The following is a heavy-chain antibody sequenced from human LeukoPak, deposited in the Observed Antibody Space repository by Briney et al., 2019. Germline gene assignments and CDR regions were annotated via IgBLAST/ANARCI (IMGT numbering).Heavy chain of an antibody. Sequence: ASVKVSCKACGYTFTGYYMHWVRQAPGQGLEWMGWINPNSGGTNYAQKFRGRVTITADKSTRTAYMELSSLRSEDTAVYYCARDNDSRDPPHFDYWGQGTLVTVSS. J-gene: IGHJ4*02. V-gene: IGHV1-2*02. CDR3: ARDNDSRDPPHFDY. D-gene: IGHD3-16*01. CDR2: INPNSGGT. CDR1: GYTFTGYY.